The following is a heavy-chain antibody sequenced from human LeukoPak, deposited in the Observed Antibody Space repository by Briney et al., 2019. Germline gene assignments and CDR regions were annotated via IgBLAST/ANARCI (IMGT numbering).Heavy chain of an antibody. D-gene: IGHD6-13*01. CDR1: EFTLSDYY. Sequence: GGSLRLSCAASEFTLSDYYMTWIRQAPGKGLEWISYISSSGATIYYAESVKGRFTISRDNAKNSLYLQMNSLRAEDTAVYYCARDWPAAGTVSLVVIDYWGQGTLVTVSS. CDR3: ARDWPAAGTVSLVVIDY. CDR2: ISSSGATI. J-gene: IGHJ4*02. V-gene: IGHV3-11*04.